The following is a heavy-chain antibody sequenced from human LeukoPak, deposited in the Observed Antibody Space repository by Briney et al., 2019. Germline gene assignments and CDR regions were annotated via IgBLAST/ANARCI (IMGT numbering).Heavy chain of an antibody. D-gene: IGHD5-18*01. Sequence: SGPTLVTPTQTLTLTCTFSGFSLTTSGVGVGWIRQPPGKALEWLALIYWDDDKRYRPSLKSRLTITKDTSKKQVVLTMTKMDPVDTATYYCAHRDTAMVTDYFDYWGQGTLVTVSS. CDR1: GFSLTTSGVG. CDR3: AHRDTAMVTDYFDY. CDR2: IYWDDDK. J-gene: IGHJ4*02. V-gene: IGHV2-5*02.